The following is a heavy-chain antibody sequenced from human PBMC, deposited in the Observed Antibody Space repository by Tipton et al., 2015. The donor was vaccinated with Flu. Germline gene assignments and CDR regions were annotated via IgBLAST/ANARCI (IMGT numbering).Heavy chain of an antibody. CDR3: ARGHTAMVGSLYYYGMDV. CDR2: MYAGGNT. J-gene: IGHJ6*02. CDR1: GGSMSSFY. D-gene: IGHD5-18*01. Sequence: TLSLTCTVSGGSMSSFYWSWIRKPAGKGLEWMGRMYAGGNTNYNASLKSRVTMSVDTSKNQFSLKLSSVTVADTAVYYCARGHTAMVGSLYYYGMDVWGQGTTVTVSS. V-gene: IGHV4-4*07.